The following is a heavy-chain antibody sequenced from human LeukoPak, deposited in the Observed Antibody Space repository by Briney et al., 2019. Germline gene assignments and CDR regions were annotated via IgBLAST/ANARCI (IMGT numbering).Heavy chain of an antibody. CDR1: GGTFSSYA. J-gene: IGHJ6*02. CDR3: ARDSMVRGAYGMDV. D-gene: IGHD3-10*01. Sequence: SVKVSCKASGGTFSSYAISWVRQAPGQGLEWMGRIIPILGIANYAQKFQGRVTIIADKSTSTAYMELSSLRSEDTAVYYCARDSMVRGAYGMDVWGQGTTVTVSS. CDR2: IIPILGIA. V-gene: IGHV1-69*04.